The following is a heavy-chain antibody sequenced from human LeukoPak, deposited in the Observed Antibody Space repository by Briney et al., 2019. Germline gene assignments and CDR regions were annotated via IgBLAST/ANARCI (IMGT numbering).Heavy chain of an antibody. Sequence: SVKVSCKASGDTFIPYTFSWVRQAPGQGLEWIGRIIPSLDVANYAQKFQGRVTLTVDRDTATTYMEVTSLRSEDTAIYYCARDHCSPGTCLGGHWGQGTLVTVSS. D-gene: IGHD2-15*01. CDR3: ARDHCSPGTCLGGH. CDR1: GDTFIPYT. J-gene: IGHJ4*02. CDR2: IIPSLDVA. V-gene: IGHV1-69*04.